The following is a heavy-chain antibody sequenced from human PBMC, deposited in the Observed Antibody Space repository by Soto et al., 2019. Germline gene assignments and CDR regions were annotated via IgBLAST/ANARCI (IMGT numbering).Heavy chain of an antibody. CDR1: GGSVSNKTYY. D-gene: IGHD6-6*01. J-gene: IGHJ4*02. CDR2: IYHSGTT. V-gene: IGHV4-39*07. CDR3: VRVYGRSSCFFDS. Sequence: PSETLSLTCSVSGGSVSNKTYYWSWIRQPPGKRLEWIGTIYHSGTTYYNPSLMSRVTMSVDTSKNQFSLKVTSATAADTAVYFCVRVYGRSSCFFDSWGQGTLVTVSS.